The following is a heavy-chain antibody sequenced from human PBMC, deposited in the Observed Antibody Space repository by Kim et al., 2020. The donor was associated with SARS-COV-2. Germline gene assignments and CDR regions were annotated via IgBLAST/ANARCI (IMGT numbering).Heavy chain of an antibody. Sequence: GGSLRLSCAASGFTFSGSPLHWVRQASGKGLEWVGRIRSKANSYATGYAASVKGRFTISRDDSKNTAYLEMSGLKTEDTALYYCTRIPATTLASWDAFDIWGQGTMVTVSS. V-gene: IGHV3-73*01. CDR2: IRSKANSYAT. D-gene: IGHD1-1*01. CDR3: TRIPATTLASWDAFDI. J-gene: IGHJ3*02. CDR1: GFTFSGSP.